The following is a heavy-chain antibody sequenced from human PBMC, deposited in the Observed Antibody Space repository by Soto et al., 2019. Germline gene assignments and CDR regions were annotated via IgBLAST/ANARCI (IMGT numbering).Heavy chain of an antibody. D-gene: IGHD3-22*01. CDR1: GFTFSSYG. J-gene: IGHJ4*02. V-gene: IGHV3-30*18. CDR3: AKPVYDSSGYYFGY. CDR2: ISYDGSNK. Sequence: GGSLRLSCAASGFTFSSYGMHWVRQAPGKGLEWVAVISYDGSNKYYADSVKGRFTISRDNSKNTLYLQMNSLRAEDTAVYYCAKPVYDSSGYYFGYWGPGTLVTVSS.